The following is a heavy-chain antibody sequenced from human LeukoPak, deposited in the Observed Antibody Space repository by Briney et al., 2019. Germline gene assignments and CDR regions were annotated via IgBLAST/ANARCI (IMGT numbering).Heavy chain of an antibody. CDR3: ARQKGGFRAAAGGRGPTDY. J-gene: IGHJ4*02. CDR1: GFTFSSYG. D-gene: IGHD6-13*01. V-gene: IGHV3-30*03. Sequence: GGSLRLSCAAPGFTFSSYGIHWVRQAPGKGLEWVAVISYDGNNKWYADSVRGRFTISRDNSKNTLFLQMNSLRPEDTAVYYCARQKGGFRAAAGGRGPTDYWGQGALVTVSS. CDR2: ISYDGNNK.